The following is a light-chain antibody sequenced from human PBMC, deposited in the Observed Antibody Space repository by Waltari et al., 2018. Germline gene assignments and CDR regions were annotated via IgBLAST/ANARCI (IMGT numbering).Light chain of an antibody. CDR3: QQYNSYPWT. CDR2: KAS. V-gene: IGKV1-5*03. J-gene: IGKJ1*01. CDR1: QSISSW. Sequence: EIQMTQSPSTLSASVGDRVTITCRASQSISSWLAWYQQKPGKAPKLLIYKASSLESGVPSRFSGSGSGTEFTLTISSLQPDDFATYYCQQYNSYPWTFGQGTEVEVK.